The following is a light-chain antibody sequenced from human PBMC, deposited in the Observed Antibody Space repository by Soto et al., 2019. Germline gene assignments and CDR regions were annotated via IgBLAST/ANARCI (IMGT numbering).Light chain of an antibody. CDR2: DVN. CDR1: SSDVGGYNY. Sequence: QSALTQPPSASGSPGQSVAISCSGTSSDVGGYNYVSWYQQHPGKAPKLMIYDVNKRPSGVPDRFSGSKSGNTAPLTGSGLQAEDEADYYCISYAGSNKPAFGGGTKLTVL. CDR3: ISYAGSNKPA. J-gene: IGLJ2*01. V-gene: IGLV2-8*01.